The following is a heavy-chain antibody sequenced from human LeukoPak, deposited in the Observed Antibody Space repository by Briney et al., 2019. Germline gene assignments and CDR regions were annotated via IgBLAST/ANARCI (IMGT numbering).Heavy chain of an antibody. V-gene: IGHV4-34*01. CDR1: GGSFSGYY. CDR3: ARDGCSGGSCYWNWFDP. J-gene: IGHJ5*02. Sequence: SETLSLTCAVYGGSFSGYYWSWIRQPPGKGLEWIGEINHSGSTNYSPSLKSRVTISVDTSKDQFSLKLSSVTAADTAVYYCARDGCSGGSCYWNWFDPWGQGTLVTVSS. D-gene: IGHD2-15*01. CDR2: INHSGST.